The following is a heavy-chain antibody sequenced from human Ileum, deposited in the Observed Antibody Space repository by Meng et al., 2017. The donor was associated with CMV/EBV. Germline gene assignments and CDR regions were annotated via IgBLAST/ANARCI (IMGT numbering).Heavy chain of an antibody. V-gene: IGHV3-30-3*01. CDR3: ARETDRSSGCGDY. D-gene: IGHD6-19*01. J-gene: IGHJ4*02. CDR1: GFTFSSYA. CDR2: ISYDGSNK. Sequence: GESLKISCAASGFTFSSYAMHWVRQAPGKGLEWVAVISYDGSNKYYADSVKGRFTISRDNSKNTLYLQMNSLRAEDTAAYYCARETDRSSGCGDYWGQGTLVTVSS.